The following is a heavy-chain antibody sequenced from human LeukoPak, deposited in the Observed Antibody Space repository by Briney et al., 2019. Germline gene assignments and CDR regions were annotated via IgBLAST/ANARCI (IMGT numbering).Heavy chain of an antibody. J-gene: IGHJ4*02. V-gene: IGHV3-30*18. CDR3: AKDRSAFDY. CDR2: ISYDGSNK. Sequence: QPGGSLRLSCAASGFTFSSYGMHWVRQAPGKGLEWVAVISYDGSNKYYADSVKGRFTISRDNSKNTLYLQMNSLRAEDTAVYYCAKDRSAFDYWGQGTLVTVSS. CDR1: GFTFSSYG. D-gene: IGHD6-25*01.